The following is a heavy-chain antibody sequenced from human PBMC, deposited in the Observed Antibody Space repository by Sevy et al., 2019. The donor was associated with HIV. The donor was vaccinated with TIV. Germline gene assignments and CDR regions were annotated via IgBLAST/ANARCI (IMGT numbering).Heavy chain of an antibody. CDR3: ARQRRWQLQLVSPYYYYMDV. D-gene: IGHD6-13*01. CDR2: IHYSGST. CDR1: GGSISSSSYY. Sequence: SETLSLTCTVSGGSISSSSYYWGWIRQPPGKGLVWIGSIHYSGSTYYNPSLESRVIISVDTSKNQFSLKLSSVTAADTAVYYCARQRRWQLQLVSPYYYYMDVWGKGTTVTVSS. V-gene: IGHV4-39*01. J-gene: IGHJ6*03.